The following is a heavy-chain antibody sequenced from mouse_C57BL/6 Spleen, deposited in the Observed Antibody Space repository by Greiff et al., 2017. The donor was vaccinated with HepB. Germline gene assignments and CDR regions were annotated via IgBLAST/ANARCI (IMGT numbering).Heavy chain of an antibody. J-gene: IGHJ4*01. Sequence: EVHLVESGPELVKPGASVKISCKASGYSFTGYYMNWVKQSPEKSLEWIGEINPSTGGTTYNQKFKAKATLTVDKSSSTAYMQLKSLTSEDSAVYYCARDLLDYWGQGTSVTVSS. CDR2: INPSTGGT. CDR1: GYSFTGYY. CDR3: ARDLLDY. V-gene: IGHV1-42*01.